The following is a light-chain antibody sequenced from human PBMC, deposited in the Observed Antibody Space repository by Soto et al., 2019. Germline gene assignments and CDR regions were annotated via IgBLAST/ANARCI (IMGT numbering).Light chain of an antibody. CDR1: QTMSNIY. Sequence: EIVLTQSPGTLSLSPGERATLSCRASQTMSNIYLAWYQQKPGQAPRLLMYGSSNRATGIPDRFSGSGSGTDFSLTISRLEPEDCAVYYCQQYGSSVYTFGQGTTLEI. V-gene: IGKV3-20*01. J-gene: IGKJ2*01. CDR3: QQYGSSVYT. CDR2: GSS.